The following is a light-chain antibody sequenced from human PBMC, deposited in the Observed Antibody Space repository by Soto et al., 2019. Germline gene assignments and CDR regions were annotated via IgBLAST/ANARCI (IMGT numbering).Light chain of an antibody. CDR1: QNINSY. V-gene: IGKV1-39*01. CDR3: QQSYSTPRT. Sequence: DIQMTQSPSSLSASVEDRVTITCRARQNINSYLNWYQQKPGKAPKLLIYAASSLQSGVPSRFSGSGSGTDFTLTISSLQPEDFATYYCQQSYSTPRTFGQGTKVDIK. J-gene: IGKJ1*01. CDR2: AAS.